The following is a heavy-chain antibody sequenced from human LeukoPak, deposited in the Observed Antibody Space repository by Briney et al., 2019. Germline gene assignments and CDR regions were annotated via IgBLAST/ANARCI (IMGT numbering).Heavy chain of an antibody. V-gene: IGHV3-23*01. CDR2: ISGSGGST. CDR1: GFSFSSSA. D-gene: IGHD2-21*01. CDR3: AKNADCAGGNCYRFDS. Sequence: PGGSLRLSCAASGFSFSSSAMSWVRQAPGKGLEWVSSISGSGGSTYYADSVRGRFTISSDSSKDTLFLQMNSLRAEDTAIYYCAKNADCAGGNCYRFDSWGQGTLDTVST. J-gene: IGHJ4*02.